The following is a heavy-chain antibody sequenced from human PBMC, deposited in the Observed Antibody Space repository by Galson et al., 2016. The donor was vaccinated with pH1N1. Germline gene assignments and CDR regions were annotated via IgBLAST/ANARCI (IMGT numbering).Heavy chain of an antibody. CDR3: STLGAGV. Sequence: SVKVSFKASGYSFTDYSIHWIRQAPGQGLEWMGWISPQSGASKYAQKFQGRVTMTSHTSITTVYMELRRMRSDDTAVFYCSTLGAGVWGQGTLVTVSS. D-gene: IGHD3-16*01. CDR1: GYSFTDYS. J-gene: IGHJ4*02. V-gene: IGHV1-2*02. CDR2: ISPQSGAS.